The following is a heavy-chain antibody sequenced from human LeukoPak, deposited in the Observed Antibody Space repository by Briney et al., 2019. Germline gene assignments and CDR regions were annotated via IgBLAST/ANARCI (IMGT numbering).Heavy chain of an antibody. D-gene: IGHD6-13*01. CDR2: IKQDGSEK. V-gene: IGHV3-7*01. Sequence: GGSLRLSCAASGFTFSSYAMSWVRQAPGKGLEWVANIKQDGSEKYYVDSVKGRFTISRDNAKNSLYLQMNSLRAEDTAVYYCAEVHEPYSSWGFDYWGQGTLVTVSS. CDR1: GFTFSSYA. J-gene: IGHJ4*02. CDR3: AEVHEPYSSWGFDY.